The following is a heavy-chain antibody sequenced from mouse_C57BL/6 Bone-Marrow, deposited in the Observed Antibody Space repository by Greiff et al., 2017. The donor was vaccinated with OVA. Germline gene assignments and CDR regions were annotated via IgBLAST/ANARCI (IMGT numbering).Heavy chain of an antibody. CDR1: GFTFSDYG. CDR2: ISNLAYSI. J-gene: IGHJ3*01. CDR3: ARLPLFAY. V-gene: IGHV5-15*04. Sequence: EVKLVESGGGLVQPGGSLKLSCAASGFTFSDYGMAWVRQAPRKGPEWVAFISNLAYSIYYADTVTGRFTISRENAKNTLYLEMSSLRSEDTAMYYCARLPLFAYWGQGTLVTVSA.